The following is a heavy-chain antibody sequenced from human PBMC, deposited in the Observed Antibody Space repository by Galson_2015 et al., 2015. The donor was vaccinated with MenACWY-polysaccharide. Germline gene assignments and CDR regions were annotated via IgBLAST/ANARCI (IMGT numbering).Heavy chain of an antibody. D-gene: IGHD2-21*02. CDR1: GGSVSYGVISH. Sequence: TLSRTCSVSGGSVSYGVISHWTWIRQLPGKGLEWIGFILGSGSTVYNPSLRSRVSISKDTSKNQFSLTLSSVTGADTAVYYCARGVYCGDDCYSGTDYWGQGTPVTVSS. V-gene: IGHV4-31*03. J-gene: IGHJ4*02. CDR2: ILGSGST. CDR3: ARGVYCGDDCYSGTDY.